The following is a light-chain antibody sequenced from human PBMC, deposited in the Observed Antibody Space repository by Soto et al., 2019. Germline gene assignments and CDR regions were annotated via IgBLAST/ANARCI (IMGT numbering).Light chain of an antibody. Sequence: QSALTQPASLSGSPGQSITISCTGTSSDIGAYDYVSWFQQHPGKAPKLMISEVNNRPSGVSNRFSGSKSGNTASLTISGLQAEDEADYYCCSYAGSPTFYVFGSGTKLTVL. CDR2: EVN. CDR3: CSYAGSPTFYV. V-gene: IGLV2-23*02. J-gene: IGLJ1*01. CDR1: SSDIGAYDY.